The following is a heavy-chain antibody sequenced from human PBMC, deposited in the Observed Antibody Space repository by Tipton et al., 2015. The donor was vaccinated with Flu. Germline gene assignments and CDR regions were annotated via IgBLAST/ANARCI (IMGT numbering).Heavy chain of an antibody. D-gene: IGHD5-24*01. CDR2: INTNDNGT. CDR1: GYTFTDYY. J-gene: IGHJ3*02. Sequence: QLVQSGADLKKPGASVWVSCKTSGYTFTDYYMHWVRQAPGQGLEWMGWINTNDNGTRYPQKFQGRVTVTRDTSISTVYMELNRLSSDDTAVYYCARDGAGYNGAFDMWGLGTVVTVSS. CDR3: ARDGAGYNGAFDM. V-gene: IGHV1-2*02.